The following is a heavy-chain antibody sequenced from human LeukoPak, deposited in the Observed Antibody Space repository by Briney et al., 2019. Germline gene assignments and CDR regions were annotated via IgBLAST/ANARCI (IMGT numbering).Heavy chain of an antibody. V-gene: IGHV3-11*03. Sequence: GGSLRLSCGASGFXFSDYYMSWIRQAPGKGLEWVSYISGSSSFTKYADSVKGRFTISRDNAKNSLYLQMSSLRAEDTAVYYCARWFGSGSYYGYWGQGTLVTVSS. CDR1: GFXFSDYY. J-gene: IGHJ4*02. CDR3: ARWFGSGSYYGY. D-gene: IGHD3-10*01. CDR2: ISGSSSFT.